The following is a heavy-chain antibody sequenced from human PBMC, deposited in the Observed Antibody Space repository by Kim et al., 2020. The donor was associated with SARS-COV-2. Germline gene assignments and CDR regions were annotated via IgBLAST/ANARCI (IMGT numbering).Heavy chain of an antibody. D-gene: IGHD6-13*01. J-gene: IGHJ6*02. CDR3: AKDISGSSSWYDYYYGMDV. V-gene: IGHV3-43*01. Sequence: GRCTISRDNSKNSLYLQMNSLRTEDTALYYCAKDISGSSSWYDYYYGMDVWGQGTTVTVSS.